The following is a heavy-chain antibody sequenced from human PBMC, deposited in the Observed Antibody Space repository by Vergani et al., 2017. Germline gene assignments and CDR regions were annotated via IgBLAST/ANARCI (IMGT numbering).Heavy chain of an antibody. CDR1: GFSFSDYE. Sequence: EVQLVESGGGLVQPGGSLRLSCAASGFSFSDYEMNWVRQAPGKGLEWVSCISSSGSSIYYADSVKGRFTISRDNAKKSLYLQMNSLRAEDTALYYCARDPLGATYSFYYYYGMDVWGQGP. V-gene: IGHV3-48*03. CDR2: ISSSGSSI. D-gene: IGHD1-26*01. CDR3: ARDPLGATYSFYYYYGMDV. J-gene: IGHJ6*02.